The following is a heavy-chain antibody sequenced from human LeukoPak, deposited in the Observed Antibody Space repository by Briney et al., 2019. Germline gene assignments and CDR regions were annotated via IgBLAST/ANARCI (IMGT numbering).Heavy chain of an antibody. CDR2: MNPNSGNT. CDR3: ARVPMRQQLVREAWDY. V-gene: IGHV1-8*01. D-gene: IGHD6-13*01. Sequence: ASVKVSCKASGYTFTSCDINWVRQATGQGLEWMGWMNPNSGNTGYAQKFQGRVTMTRNTSISTAYMELSSLRSEDTAVYYCARVPMRQQLVREAWDYWGQGTLVTVSS. J-gene: IGHJ4*02. CDR1: GYTFTSCD.